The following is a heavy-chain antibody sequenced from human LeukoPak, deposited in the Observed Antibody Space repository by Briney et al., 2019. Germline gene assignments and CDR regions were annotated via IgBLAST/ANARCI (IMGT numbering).Heavy chain of an antibody. Sequence: GASVKVSCKASGYTFTGYYMHWVRQAPGQGLEWMGRIIPILGIANYAQKFQGRVTITADKSTSTAYMELSSLRSEDTAVYYCASTAPGAFDIWGQGTMVTVSS. CDR3: ASTAPGAFDI. CDR1: GYTFTGYY. CDR2: IIPILGIA. J-gene: IGHJ3*02. V-gene: IGHV1-69*02.